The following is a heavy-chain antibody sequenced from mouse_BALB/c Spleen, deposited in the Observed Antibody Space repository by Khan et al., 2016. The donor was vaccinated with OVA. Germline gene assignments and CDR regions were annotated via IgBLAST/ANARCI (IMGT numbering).Heavy chain of an antibody. CDR3: TRHRGYYVCNLYFDY. CDR2: ISSSGSYT. Sequence: EVKLVESGGDLVKPGGSLKLSCAASGFSFSNYSMSWFRQTPEKRLEWVATISSSGSYTYSPDSVTGRFTISSDNAKNTLYLQMSSLKSDDTAPYYCTRHRGYYVCNLYFDYWGQGTTLTVSS. D-gene: IGHD1-1*01. J-gene: IGHJ2*01. CDR1: GFSFSNYS. V-gene: IGHV5-6-4*01.